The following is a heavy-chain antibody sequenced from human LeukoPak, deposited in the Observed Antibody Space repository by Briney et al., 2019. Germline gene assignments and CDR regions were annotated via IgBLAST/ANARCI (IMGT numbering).Heavy chain of an antibody. D-gene: IGHD3-10*01. Sequence: RTSETLSLTCTVSGGSISSYYWSWIRQPPGKGLEWIGYIYYSGSTNYNPSLKSRVTISVDTSKNQFSLKLSSVTAADTAVYYCARGRGVWWFDPWGQGTLVTVSS. V-gene: IGHV4-59*12. CDR1: GGSISSYY. CDR3: ARGRGVWWFDP. CDR2: IYYSGST. J-gene: IGHJ5*02.